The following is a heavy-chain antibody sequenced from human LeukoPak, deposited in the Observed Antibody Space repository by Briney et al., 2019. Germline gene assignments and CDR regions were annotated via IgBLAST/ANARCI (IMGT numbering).Heavy chain of an antibody. CDR2: IGGSGAGT. Sequence: GGSLRLSCAASGFTFSTYAMGWVRQAPGQGLEWVSAIGGSGAGTYYADSVKGRFTISRDNSKNTLYLQMNSLRAEDTAVYYCVKDLKYCSGGSCYHDKLLTFDSWGQGTLVTVSS. D-gene: IGHD2-15*01. V-gene: IGHV3-23*01. CDR1: GFTFSTYA. J-gene: IGHJ4*02. CDR3: VKDLKYCSGGSCYHDKLLTFDS.